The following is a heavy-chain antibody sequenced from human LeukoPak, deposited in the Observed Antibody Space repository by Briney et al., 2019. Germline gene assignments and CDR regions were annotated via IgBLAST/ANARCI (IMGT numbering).Heavy chain of an antibody. CDR1: GFTFSSYG. CDR2: ISYDGSNK. Sequence: PGGSLRLSCAASGFTFSSYGMHWVRQAPGKGLEWVAVISYDGSNKYYADSVKGRFTISRDNSKNTLYLQMNSLRAEDTAVYYCARDSSRGVVAATWSHYWGQGTLVTVSS. V-gene: IGHV3-30*03. CDR3: ARDSSRGVVAATWSHY. D-gene: IGHD2-15*01. J-gene: IGHJ4*02.